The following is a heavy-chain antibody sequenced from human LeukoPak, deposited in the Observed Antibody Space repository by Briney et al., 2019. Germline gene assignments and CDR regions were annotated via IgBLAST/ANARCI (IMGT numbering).Heavy chain of an antibody. V-gene: IGHV4-34*01. CDR3: ARHRPPSWFGELPDY. CDR1: GGSFSGYY. CDR2: INHSGST. D-gene: IGHD3-10*01. Sequence: KASETLSLTCAVYGGSFSGYYWSWIRQPPGKGLEWIGEINHSGSTNYNPSLKSRVTISVDTSKNQFSLKLSSVTAADTAVYYCARHRPPSWFGELPDYWGQGTLVTVSS. J-gene: IGHJ4*02.